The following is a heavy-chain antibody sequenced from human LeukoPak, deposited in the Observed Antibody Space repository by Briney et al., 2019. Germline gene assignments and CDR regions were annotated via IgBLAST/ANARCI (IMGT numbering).Heavy chain of an antibody. CDR3: ARDQATVLDY. D-gene: IGHD4-17*01. CDR2: ISSSGSTI. V-gene: IGHV3-11*04. Sequence: EWVSYISSSGSTIYYADSVKGRFTISRDNAKNSLYLQMNSLRAEDTAVYYCARDQATVLDYWGQGTLVTVSS. J-gene: IGHJ4*02.